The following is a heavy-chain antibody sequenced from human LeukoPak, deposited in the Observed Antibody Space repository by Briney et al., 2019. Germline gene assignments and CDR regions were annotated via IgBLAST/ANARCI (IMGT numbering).Heavy chain of an antibody. Sequence: GGSLKISCKGSGYNFANCCIGWVRQMPGKGLEWLGIIFPRDSDTRYSPSFQGQVTISADKSISTAYLQWSSLKASDTAMYYCARHLGASDDWGQGTLVTVSS. CDR2: IFPRDSDT. D-gene: IGHD1-26*01. J-gene: IGHJ4*02. CDR3: ARHLGASDD. CDR1: GYNFANCC. V-gene: IGHV5-51*01.